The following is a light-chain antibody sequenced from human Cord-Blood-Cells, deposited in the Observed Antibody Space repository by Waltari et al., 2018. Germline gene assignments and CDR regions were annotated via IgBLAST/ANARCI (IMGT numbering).Light chain of an antibody. J-gene: IGLJ2*01. Sequence: QSALTQPASVSGSPGQSITISCTGPSSDVGGYNDVSWYQQHPGKAPKLIIYDVSKRPSGVSNRFSGSKSGNTASLTISGLQAEDEADYYCSSYTSSSTLVFGGGTKLTVL. CDR2: DVS. CDR3: SSYTSSSTLV. V-gene: IGLV2-14*01. CDR1: SSDVGGYND.